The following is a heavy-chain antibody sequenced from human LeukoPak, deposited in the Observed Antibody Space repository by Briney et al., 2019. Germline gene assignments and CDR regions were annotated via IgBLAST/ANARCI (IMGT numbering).Heavy chain of an antibody. CDR1: GFTFNNYG. J-gene: IGHJ5*02. CDR2: LWYDGSNK. V-gene: IGHV3-33*01. Sequence: PGRSLRLSCAASGFTFNNYGMHWVRQAPGKGLEWVAVLWYDGSNKYYADSVKGRFTISRDNPKNTLYLQMSSLRAEDTAVYYCARDSGSSWYALSLHWFDPWGQGTLVTVFS. D-gene: IGHD6-13*01. CDR3: ARDSGSSWYALSLHWFDP.